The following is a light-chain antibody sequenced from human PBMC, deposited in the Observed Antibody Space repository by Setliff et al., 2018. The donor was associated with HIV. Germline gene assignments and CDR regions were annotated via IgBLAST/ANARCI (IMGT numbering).Light chain of an antibody. J-gene: IGLJ1*01. CDR2: QAT. CDR3: CSNTGSNTFV. V-gene: IGLV2-23*01. Sequence: QSALTQPASVSGSPGQSITISCTGTSNDVGRYDLASWYQQHPARAPKLIIYQATRRPSGVSNRFPGSKSGNVASLTISGLQAEDEADYYCCSNTGSNTFVFGTGTKVT. CDR1: SNDVGRYDL.